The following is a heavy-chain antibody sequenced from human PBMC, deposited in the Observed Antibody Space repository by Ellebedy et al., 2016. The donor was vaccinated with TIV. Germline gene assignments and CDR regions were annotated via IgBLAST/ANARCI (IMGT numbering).Heavy chain of an antibody. CDR1: GFTFSSYV. D-gene: IGHD1-26*01. Sequence: GESLKISXVASGFTFSSYVMSWVRQAPGKGLEWVSGISGSGGSTYYADSVKGRFTISRDNAKNSLYLQMNSLRAEDTAVYYCARGSGSSTYWGQGTLVTVSS. CDR2: ISGSGGST. V-gene: IGHV3-23*01. J-gene: IGHJ4*02. CDR3: ARGSGSSTY.